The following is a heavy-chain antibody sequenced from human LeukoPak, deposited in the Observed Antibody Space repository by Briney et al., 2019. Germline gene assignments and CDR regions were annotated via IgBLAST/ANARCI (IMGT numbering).Heavy chain of an antibody. CDR2: MNPNSGNT. J-gene: IGHJ4*02. Sequence: GASVKVSCRASGYTFTSYDINWVRQATGQGLGWMGWMNPNSGNTGYAQKFRGRVTMTRNTSISTAYMELSSLRSEDTAVYYCARAQHYYDSSGAFWGQGTLVTVSS. D-gene: IGHD3-22*01. CDR1: GYTFTSYD. V-gene: IGHV1-8*01. CDR3: ARAQHYYDSSGAF.